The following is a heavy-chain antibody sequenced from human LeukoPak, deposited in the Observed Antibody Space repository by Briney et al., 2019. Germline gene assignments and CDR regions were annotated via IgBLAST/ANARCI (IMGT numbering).Heavy chain of an antibody. Sequence: ASVKVSCKASGGTFSSYAISWVRQAPGQGLEWMGGIIPIFGTANYAQKFQGRVTITADESTSTAYMELSSLRSEDTAVYYCARDNSVAGNYYYYYGMDVWGQGTTVTVSS. CDR1: GGTFSSYA. CDR3: ARDNSVAGNYYYYYGMDV. V-gene: IGHV1-69*13. CDR2: IIPIFGTA. D-gene: IGHD6-19*01. J-gene: IGHJ6*02.